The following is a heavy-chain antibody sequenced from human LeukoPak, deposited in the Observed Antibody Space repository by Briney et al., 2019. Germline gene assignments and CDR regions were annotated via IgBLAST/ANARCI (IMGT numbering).Heavy chain of an antibody. D-gene: IGHD6-25*01. Sequence: PGGSLRLSCAASGFTFSSYAMSWFRQAPGKGLEWVGFIRSKAYGGTTEYAASVKGRFTISRDDSKSIAYLQMNSLKTEDTAVYYCTRTYGRLSDYWGQGTLVTVSS. V-gene: IGHV3-49*03. CDR1: GFTFSSYA. CDR3: TRTYGRLSDY. CDR2: IRSKAYGGTT. J-gene: IGHJ4*02.